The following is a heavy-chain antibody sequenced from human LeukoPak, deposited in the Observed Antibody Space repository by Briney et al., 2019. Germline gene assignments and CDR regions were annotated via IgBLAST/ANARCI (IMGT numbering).Heavy chain of an antibody. CDR2: IIPIFGTA. CDR1: GGTFSSYA. J-gene: IGHJ4*02. V-gene: IGHV1-69*05. D-gene: IGHD2-15*01. CDR3: ARPASPLGYCSGGSCYDYFDY. Sequence: SVKVSCKASGGTFSSYAISWVRQAPGQGLEWMGGIIPIFGTANYAQKLQGRVTMTTDTSTSTTYMELRSLRSDDTAVYYCARPASPLGYCSGGSCYDYFDYWGQGTLVTVSS.